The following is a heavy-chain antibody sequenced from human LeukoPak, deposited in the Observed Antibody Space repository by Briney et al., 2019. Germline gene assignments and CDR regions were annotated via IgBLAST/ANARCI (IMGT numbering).Heavy chain of an antibody. CDR1: GFTFSSYA. V-gene: IGHV3-21*01. Sequence: GGSLRLSCAASGFTFSSYAMSWVRQAPGKGLEWVSSISSSSSYIYYADSVKGRFTISRDNAKNSLYLQMNSLRAEDTAVYYCARDTYYYDSSGYYYDDAFDIWGQGTMVTVSS. CDR3: ARDTYYYDSSGYYYDDAFDI. CDR2: ISSSSSYI. J-gene: IGHJ3*02. D-gene: IGHD3-22*01.